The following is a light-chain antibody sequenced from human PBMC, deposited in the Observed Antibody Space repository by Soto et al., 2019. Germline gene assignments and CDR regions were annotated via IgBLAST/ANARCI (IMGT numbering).Light chain of an antibody. CDR2: AAS. J-gene: IGKJ4*01. Sequence: DIQLTQSPSFLSASVGDRVTITCRASQGISSYLAWYQQKPGKAPKLLIYAASTLPSGVPSRFSGSGSGTESTLTISRLQHEDFATYCCQQLNSYPLTFGGGTKVEIK. CDR3: QQLNSYPLT. CDR1: QGISSY. V-gene: IGKV1-9*01.